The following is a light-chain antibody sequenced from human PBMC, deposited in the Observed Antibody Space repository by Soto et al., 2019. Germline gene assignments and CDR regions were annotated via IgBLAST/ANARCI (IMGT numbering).Light chain of an antibody. Sequence: EIVLTQSPVTLSLSPGERATLSCRASQRVSSYLVWYQQKPGQAPRLLIYDASNRATGIPARFSGSGSGTAFTLTISSLEPEDFAVYYCQQHSNWQITFGGGTKVEIK. J-gene: IGKJ4*01. CDR3: QQHSNWQIT. CDR2: DAS. V-gene: IGKV3-11*01. CDR1: QRVSSY.